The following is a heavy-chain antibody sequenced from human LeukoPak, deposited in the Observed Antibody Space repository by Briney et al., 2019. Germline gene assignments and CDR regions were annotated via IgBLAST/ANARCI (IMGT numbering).Heavy chain of an antibody. V-gene: IGHV3-21*04. CDR1: GFTFSRYS. CDR2: ISSNGDYI. CDR3: AKAPSGSYIYYFDY. J-gene: IGHJ4*02. Sequence: GGSLRLSCVASGFTFSRYSMSWVRQAPGKGLEWVSSISSNGDYIYYADSVKGRFTISRDNSKNTLYLQMNSLRAEDTAVYYCAKAPSGSYIYYFDYWGQGTLVTVSS. D-gene: IGHD1-26*01.